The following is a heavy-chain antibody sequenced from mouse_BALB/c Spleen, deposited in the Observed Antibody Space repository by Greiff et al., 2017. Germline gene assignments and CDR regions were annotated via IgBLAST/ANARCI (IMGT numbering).Heavy chain of an antibody. CDR2: INPYNDGT. Sequence: VQLQQSGPELVKPGASVKMSCKASGYTFTSYVMHWVKQKPGQGLEWIGYINPYNDGTKYNEKFKGKATLTSDKSSSTAYMELSSLTSEDSAVYYCAREGSITTGAYWGQGTLVTVSA. D-gene: IGHD1-1*01. J-gene: IGHJ3*01. CDR3: AREGSITTGAY. CDR1: GYTFTSYV. V-gene: IGHV1-14*01.